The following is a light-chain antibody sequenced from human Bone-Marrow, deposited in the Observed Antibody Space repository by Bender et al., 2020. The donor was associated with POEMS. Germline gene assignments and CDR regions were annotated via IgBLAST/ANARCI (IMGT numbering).Light chain of an antibody. CDR2: DDS. Sequence: SYVLTQPPSVSVAPGQTARITCGGNNIGSKSVYWYQQKPGRAPLLVVYDDSDRPSGIPERFSGSNSGNTATLTISRVEAGDEADFFCHVWEISGDHPFFGGGTKLTVL. V-gene: IGLV3-21*02. CDR1: NIGSKS. CDR3: HVWEISGDHPF. J-gene: IGLJ2*01.